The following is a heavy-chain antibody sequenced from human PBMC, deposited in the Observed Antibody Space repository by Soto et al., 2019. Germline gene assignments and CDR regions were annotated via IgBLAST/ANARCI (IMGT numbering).Heavy chain of an antibody. CDR3: ARRFSGTGGYFDF. D-gene: IGHD1-1*01. J-gene: IGHJ4*02. CDR1: GASFSGYY. Sequence: QVQLQQWGAGLLKPSETLSLSCAVYGASFSGYYWNWIRQPTGKGLEWIGEINQSGSTNYSPSLKPRVIISVDSSKKQFSLRVSSVAAADTAVYYCARRFSGTGGYFDFWGKGTLVTVSS. V-gene: IGHV4-34*02. CDR2: INQSGST.